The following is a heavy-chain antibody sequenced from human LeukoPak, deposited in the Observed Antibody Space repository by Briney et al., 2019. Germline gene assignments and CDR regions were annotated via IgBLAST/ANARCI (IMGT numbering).Heavy chain of an antibody. V-gene: IGHV4-4*02. Sequence: SETLPLTCAVSGDSISSGDWWSWVRQPPGKGLEWIGEIYHTGSTNYNPSLKSRVTMSVDKSKNQFSLKLNSVTAADTAVYYCATYGDYIVDAFDIWGQGTMVTVSS. CDR3: ATYGDYIVDAFDI. CDR2: IYHTGST. CDR1: GDSISSGDW. D-gene: IGHD4-17*01. J-gene: IGHJ3*02.